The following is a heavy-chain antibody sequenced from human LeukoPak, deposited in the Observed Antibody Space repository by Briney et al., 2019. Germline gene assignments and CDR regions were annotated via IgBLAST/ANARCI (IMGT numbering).Heavy chain of an antibody. CDR2: ISYDGSNK. Sequence: PGGSLRLSCAASGFTFSSYGMHWVRQAPGKGLEWVAVISYDGSNKYYADSVKGRFTISRDNSKNTLYLQMNSLRAEDTAVYYCAKDLRYCSGGSCYDHYYYGMDVWGQGTTVTVSS. V-gene: IGHV3-30*18. J-gene: IGHJ6*02. CDR3: AKDLRYCSGGSCYDHYYYGMDV. CDR1: GFTFSSYG. D-gene: IGHD2-15*01.